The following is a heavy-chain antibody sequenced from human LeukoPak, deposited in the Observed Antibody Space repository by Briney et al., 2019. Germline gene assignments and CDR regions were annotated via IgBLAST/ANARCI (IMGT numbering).Heavy chain of an antibody. V-gene: IGHV1-2*02. CDR2: INPNSGGT. CDR3: ARDRTRTGYSSGWYHDY. Sequence: GASVKVSCKASGYTFTGYYMHWVRQAPGQGLEWMGWINPNSGGTNYQGRVTMTGDTSISTAYMELSRLRSDDTAVYYCARDRTRTGYSSGWYHDYWGQGTLVTVSS. D-gene: IGHD6-19*01. J-gene: IGHJ4*02. CDR1: GYTFTGYY.